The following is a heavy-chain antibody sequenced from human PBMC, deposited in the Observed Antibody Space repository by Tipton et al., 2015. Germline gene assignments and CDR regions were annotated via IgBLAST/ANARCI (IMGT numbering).Heavy chain of an antibody. Sequence: TLSLTCTVSGGSISNSNYYWSWIRQPPGKGLEWIGGFFHSGNTFHNPSLRSRVTISVDTSKNQFSLKLSSVTAADTAVYYCARVPTTVTTYFDYWGQGTLVTVSS. CDR2: FFHSGNT. CDR3: ARVPTTVTTYFDY. CDR1: GGSISNSNYY. V-gene: IGHV4-39*07. D-gene: IGHD4-17*01. J-gene: IGHJ4*02.